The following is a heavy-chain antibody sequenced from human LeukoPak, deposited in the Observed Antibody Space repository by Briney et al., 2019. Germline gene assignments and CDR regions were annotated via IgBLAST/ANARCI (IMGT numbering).Heavy chain of an antibody. Sequence: ASVKVSCKASGYTFTSYGISWVRQAPGQGLEWMGWISAYNGNTNYAQKLQGRVTTTTDTSTSTAYMELRSLRSDDTAVYYCARTPSYYGSGSYKSRKYWYFDLWGRGTLVTVSS. CDR1: GYTFTSYG. D-gene: IGHD3-10*01. V-gene: IGHV1-18*01. J-gene: IGHJ2*01. CDR2: ISAYNGNT. CDR3: ARTPSYYGSGSYKSRKYWYFDL.